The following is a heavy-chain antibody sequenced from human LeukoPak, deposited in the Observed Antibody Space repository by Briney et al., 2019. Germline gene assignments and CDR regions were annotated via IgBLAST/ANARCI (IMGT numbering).Heavy chain of an antibody. D-gene: IGHD5-18*01. CDR3: TKDRSYGRSYFDY. Sequence: PGGFLRLSCAVSGFTVSNNYMSWVRQAPGKGLEWVSVIYSGGTTYYADSVKGRFTISRDSSKNTLYLQMNSLRIEDTAVYYCTKDRSYGRSYFDYWGQGTLVTVAS. CDR1: GFTVSNNY. J-gene: IGHJ4*02. CDR2: IYSGGTT. V-gene: IGHV3-66*02.